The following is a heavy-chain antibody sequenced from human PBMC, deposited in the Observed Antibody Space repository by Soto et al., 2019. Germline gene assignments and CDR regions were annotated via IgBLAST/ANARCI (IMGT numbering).Heavy chain of an antibody. CDR1: GFIFSDYY. Sequence: GGSLRLSCAASGFIFSDYYMTWIRQAPGKGLEWVSYITNNGNHTDYADSVKGRFTISRDNAENSLYLQMNSLRAEDTAVYYCAAGHCWLDPWGQGMLVTVSS. D-gene: IGHD2-21*02. CDR2: ITNNGNHT. CDR3: AAGHCWLDP. J-gene: IGHJ5*02. V-gene: IGHV3-11*06.